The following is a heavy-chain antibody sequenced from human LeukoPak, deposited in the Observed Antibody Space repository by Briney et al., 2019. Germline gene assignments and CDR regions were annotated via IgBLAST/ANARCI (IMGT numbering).Heavy chain of an antibody. CDR3: ASPRGQGALDAFDI. D-gene: IGHD3-10*01. V-gene: IGHV1-2*02. CDR2: INPNSGGT. Sequence: ASVKVSCKASGSTFTDYYMHWVRQAPGQGLEWMGWINPNSGGTNFAQKFQGRVTMTRDMSTSTVYMELSSLRSEDTAVYYCASPRGQGALDAFDIWGQGTMVTVSS. J-gene: IGHJ3*02. CDR1: GSTFTDYY.